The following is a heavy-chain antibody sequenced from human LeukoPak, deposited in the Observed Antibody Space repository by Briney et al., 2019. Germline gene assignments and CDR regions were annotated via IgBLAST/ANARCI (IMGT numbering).Heavy chain of an antibody. CDR3: ARGSPETAMFYDY. J-gene: IGHJ4*02. D-gene: IGHD5-18*01. CDR2: ISYSGIT. Sequence: PSETLSLTCTVSGGSISSYYWGWIRQPPGKGLEWIAYISYSGITNYNPSLKSRVTISVDTSNNQFSLKVSSVTAADTAVYYCARGSPETAMFYDYWGQGTLVTVSS. V-gene: IGHV4-59*01. CDR1: GGSISSYY.